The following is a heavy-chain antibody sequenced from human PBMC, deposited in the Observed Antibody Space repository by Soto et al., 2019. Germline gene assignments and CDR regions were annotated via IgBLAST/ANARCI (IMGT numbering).Heavy chain of an antibody. Sequence: SETLSLTCTVSRGSISNYFWTWIRQPPGRGLEWIGYISYSGTTNYNASLKSRVTISVDTSTNQFSLKVRSVTAADTAVYYCARGRRNIVATFDAFDIWGQGTMVTVSS. J-gene: IGHJ3*02. CDR2: ISYSGTT. V-gene: IGHV4-59*12. CDR3: ARGRRNIVATFDAFDI. D-gene: IGHD5-12*01. CDR1: RGSISNYF.